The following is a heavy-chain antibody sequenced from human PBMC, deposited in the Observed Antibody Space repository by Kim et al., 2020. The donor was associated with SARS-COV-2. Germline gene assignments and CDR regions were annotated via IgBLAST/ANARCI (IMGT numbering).Heavy chain of an antibody. V-gene: IGHV1-69*13. CDR1: GGTSRNYA. CDR3: AYTQDVVVVVAADYYFDY. CDR2: IIPVFGTA. Sequence: SVKVSCKASGGTSRNYAISWVRQAPGQGLEWMGVIIPVFGTANYAQNFQDRLTITVDESRNTAYMELSSLRSDDTAVFYCAYTQDVVVVVAADYYFDYWGRGTLVTVSS. J-gene: IGHJ4*02. D-gene: IGHD2-15*01.